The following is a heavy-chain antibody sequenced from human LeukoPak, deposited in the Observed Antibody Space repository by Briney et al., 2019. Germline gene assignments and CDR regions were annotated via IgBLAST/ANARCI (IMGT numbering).Heavy chain of an antibody. D-gene: IGHD3/OR15-3a*01. V-gene: IGHV4-39*07. CDR3: ARDRGYYDLLTGYYTGYFDP. Sequence: SETLSLTCTASGGSISNSSFYWGWIRQSPGKGLEWIGTIYYKRYTFYNSSLKSRVILSIDTSKNQFFLKVTSVTAADTAVYYCARDRGYYDLLTGYYTGYFDPWGQGTLVTVSS. CDR2: IYYKRYT. J-gene: IGHJ5*02. CDR1: GGSISNSSFY.